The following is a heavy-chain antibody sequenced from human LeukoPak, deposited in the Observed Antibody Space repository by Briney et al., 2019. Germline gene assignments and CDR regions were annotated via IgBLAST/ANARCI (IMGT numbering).Heavy chain of an antibody. CDR2: IRSKAYGGTT. Sequence: GGSLRLSCTASGFTFGDYAMSWVRQAPGKGLEWVGFIRSKAYGGTTEYAASVKGRFTISRDDSKSIAYLQMNSLKTEDTAVYYCTRELANWGFLEWFRYYYYYGMDVWGQGTTVTVSS. CDR3: TRELANWGFLEWFRYYYYYGMDV. V-gene: IGHV3-49*04. CDR1: GFTFGDYA. J-gene: IGHJ6*02. D-gene: IGHD3-3*01.